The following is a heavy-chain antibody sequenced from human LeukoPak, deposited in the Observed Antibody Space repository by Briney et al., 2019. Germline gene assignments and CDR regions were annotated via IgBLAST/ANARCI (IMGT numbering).Heavy chain of an antibody. CDR2: INHSGST. J-gene: IGHJ1*01. Sequence: SETLSLTCTVSGYSISSGYYWGWIRQPPGKGLEWIGEINHSGSTNYNPSLKSRVTISVDTSKNQFSLKLSSVTAADTAVYYCARSLSGSYYKAYFQHWGQGTLVTVSS. CDR1: GYSISSGYY. CDR3: ARSLSGSYYKAYFQH. V-gene: IGHV4-38-2*02. D-gene: IGHD3-10*01.